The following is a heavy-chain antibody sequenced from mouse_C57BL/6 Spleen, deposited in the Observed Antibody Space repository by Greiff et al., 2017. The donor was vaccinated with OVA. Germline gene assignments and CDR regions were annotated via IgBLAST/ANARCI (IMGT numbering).Heavy chain of an antibody. D-gene: IGHD2-5*01. CDR1: GYSITSGYY. V-gene: IGHV3-6*01. Sequence: EVKLQESGPGLVKPSQSLSLTCSVTGYSITSGYYWNWIRQFPGNKLEWMGYISYDGSNNYNPSLKNRISITRDTSKNQFFLKLNSVTTEDTATYYCARDYSNYEVAMDYWGQGTSVTVSS. CDR2: ISYDGSN. CDR3: ARDYSNYEVAMDY. J-gene: IGHJ4*01.